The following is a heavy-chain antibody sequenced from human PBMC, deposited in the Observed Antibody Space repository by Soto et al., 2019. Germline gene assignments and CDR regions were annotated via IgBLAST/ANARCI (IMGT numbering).Heavy chain of an antibody. CDR3: ARSLNAEHFDY. Sequence: GASVKVCCKASEYTFTGYYMHWVRQAPGQGREWIGWINPNSGGTNYAQKFQGWVTMTRDTSISTAYMELSRLRSDDTAVYYCARSLNAEHFDYWGQGTLVTVSS. CDR1: EYTFTGYY. V-gene: IGHV1-2*04. D-gene: IGHD1-1*01. J-gene: IGHJ4*02. CDR2: INPNSGGT.